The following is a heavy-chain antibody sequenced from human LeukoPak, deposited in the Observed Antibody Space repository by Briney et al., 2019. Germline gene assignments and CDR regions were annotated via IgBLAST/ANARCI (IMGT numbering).Heavy chain of an antibody. Sequence: PSQTLSFTCAVSGVSISSGGYSWRWLRQPLGKRLEWIGYIYHSGSTYYNPSLKSLVTISVNRSNNQFSLKLSSATAADTAVYYCARGDYVWGSYRLWGQGTLVTVSS. V-gene: IGHV4-30-2*01. CDR2: IYHSGST. J-gene: IGHJ4*02. CDR3: ARGDYVWGSYRL. CDR1: GVSISSGGYS. D-gene: IGHD3-16*02.